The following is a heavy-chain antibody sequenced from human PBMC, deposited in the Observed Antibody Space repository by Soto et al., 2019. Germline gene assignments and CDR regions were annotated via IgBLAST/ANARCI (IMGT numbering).Heavy chain of an antibody. V-gene: IGHV1-46*01. J-gene: IGHJ4*02. CDR2: INPSGGHT. CDR1: GNTFTNYY. CDR3: ASVGHVVVVTAAFDS. Sequence: QVQLMQSGAEVKKPGASVKVSCNASGNTFTNYYIHWVRQAPGQGLEWMGTINPSGGHTTYSQNFLGTVTMTSDTSTSTLYMELTSLTSADTAVYYCASVGHVVVVTAAFDSWGQGTLVTVSS. D-gene: IGHD2-21*02.